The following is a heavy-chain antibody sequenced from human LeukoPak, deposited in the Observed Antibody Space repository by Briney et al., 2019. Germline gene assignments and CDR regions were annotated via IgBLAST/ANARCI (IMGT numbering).Heavy chain of an antibody. J-gene: IGHJ5*02. CDR1: GYTFTSYG. V-gene: IGHV1-18*01. Sequence: GASVKVSCKASGYTFTSYGISWVRQAPGQGLEWMGWISAYNGNTNYAQKLQGRVTMTTDTSTSTAYMELSSLRSEDTAVYYCARDNSLRDVAWWFDPWGQGTLVTVSS. D-gene: IGHD5-24*01. CDR3: ARDNSLRDVAWWFDP. CDR2: ISAYNGNT.